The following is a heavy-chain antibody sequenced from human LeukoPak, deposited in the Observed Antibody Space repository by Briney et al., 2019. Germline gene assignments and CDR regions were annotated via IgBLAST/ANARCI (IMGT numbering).Heavy chain of an antibody. CDR2: FYSGGST. J-gene: IGHJ4*02. V-gene: IGHV3-66*01. D-gene: IGHD6-19*01. CDR3: ARDRAGTLDY. CDR1: GFTVSTNY. Sequence: GGSLRLSCAASGFTVSTNYMSWVRQAPGKGLEWVSVFYSGGSTHYADSVKGRFTISRDNSKNTLYPQMNSLRAEDTAVYYCARDRAGTLDYWGQGTLVTVSS.